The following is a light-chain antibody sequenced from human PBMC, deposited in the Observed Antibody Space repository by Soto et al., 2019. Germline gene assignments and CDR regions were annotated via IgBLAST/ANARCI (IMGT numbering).Light chain of an antibody. Sequence: QSALTQPPSASGSPGQSVTISCTGTSSDVGGYNYVSWYQQHPGKAPKLMIYEVSKRPSGVPDRFSGSKSGNTASLTVSGLQAEDEADYYCSSYPGSNNFGVFGGGTQLTVL. CDR1: SSDVGGYNY. CDR2: EVS. V-gene: IGLV2-8*01. CDR3: SSYPGSNNFGV. J-gene: IGLJ2*01.